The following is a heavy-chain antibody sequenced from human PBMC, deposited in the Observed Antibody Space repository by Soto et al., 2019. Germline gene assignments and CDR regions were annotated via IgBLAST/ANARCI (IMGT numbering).Heavy chain of an antibody. D-gene: IGHD6-19*01. CDR2: ISYGGST. CDR1: GGSINSGDYY. V-gene: IGHV4-31*03. Sequence: PSETLSRTCTVSGGSINSGDYYWSWVRQLPGEGLEWIGFISYGGSTYYNPSLESRVTISLDTSKNQFSLELNSVTAADSAVYYCAREVSPNSRGWYTVLVRWFDPWGQGTLVTVSS. CDR3: AREVSPNSRGWYTVLVRWFDP. J-gene: IGHJ5*02.